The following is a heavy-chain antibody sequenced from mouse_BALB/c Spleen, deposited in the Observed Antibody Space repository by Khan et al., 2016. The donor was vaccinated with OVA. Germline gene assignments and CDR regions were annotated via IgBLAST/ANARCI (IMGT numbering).Heavy chain of an antibody. CDR1: GFSFTSYNV. CDR3: AKDGSRYNYAMDY. D-gene: IGHD2-3*01. CDR2: ISYSGST. Sequence: EVKLLESGPGLVKPSQSLSLTCTVTGFSFTSYNVWYWLRPLPGNKLELMGIISYSGSTYYKPALKSRITINRDTSKHQFFLQLNSVTDEDTATYYRAKDGSRYNYAMDYWGQGTSVTVSA. J-gene: IGHJ4*01. V-gene: IGHV3-2*02.